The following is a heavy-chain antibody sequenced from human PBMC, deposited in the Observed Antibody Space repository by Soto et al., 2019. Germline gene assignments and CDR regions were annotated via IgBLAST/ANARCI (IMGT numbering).Heavy chain of an antibody. CDR1: GFTFSSYW. J-gene: IGHJ6*02. Sequence: GGSLRLSCAASGFTFSSYWMHWVRQAPGKGLVWVSRINSDGSSTSYADSVKGRFTISRDNAKNTLYLQMNSLRAEDTAVYYCARDHSYGFGGGYYYGMDVWGQGTTVTVS. D-gene: IGHD5-18*01. V-gene: IGHV3-74*01. CDR3: ARDHSYGFGGGYYYGMDV. CDR2: INSDGSST.